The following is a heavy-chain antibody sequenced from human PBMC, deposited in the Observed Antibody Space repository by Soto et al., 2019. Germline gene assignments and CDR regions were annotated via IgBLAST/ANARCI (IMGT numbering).Heavy chain of an antibody. CDR3: AHSPYSGSSEGALHI. V-gene: IGHV2-5*02. CDR2: IFWDADK. D-gene: IGHD6-13*01. CDR1: GFSLSTSGVA. Sequence: SGPTLVNPRQTLTLTCTFSGFSLSTSGVAVGWIRQPPGKALEWLAIIFWDADKRYSPSLKSRLTITKDISKNQVVLTMTNMDPVDTATYYCAHSPYSGSSEGALHIWGHGTMVTVSS. J-gene: IGHJ3*02.